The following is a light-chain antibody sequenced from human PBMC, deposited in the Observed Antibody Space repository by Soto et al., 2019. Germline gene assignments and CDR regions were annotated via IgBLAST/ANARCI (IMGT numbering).Light chain of an antibody. Sequence: IQLHPSPSSLSSSVVYRVPITCLASQGISSYLAWYQQTPGKAPKLLIYAASTLQTGVPSRFSGSGSGKDFTLTISSMQNEDFATYYCKQSYSSHTTCGHGTKG. CDR2: AAS. CDR1: QGISSY. J-gene: IGKJ1*01. V-gene: IGKV1-9*01. CDR3: KQSYSSHTT.